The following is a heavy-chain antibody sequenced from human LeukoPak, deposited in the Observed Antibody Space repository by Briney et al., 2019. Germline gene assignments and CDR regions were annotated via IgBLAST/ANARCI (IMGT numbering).Heavy chain of an antibody. CDR3: ARVLSGRGSLYDDSYYMDV. CDR2: TYSNGRT. CDR1: GFTVSSNY. D-gene: IGHD3-10*01. J-gene: IGHJ6*03. Sequence: GGSLRLSCAASGFTVSSNYMSWVRQAPGKGLEWVSVTYSNGRTYYADSVKGGFTISRDISKNTLYLQMNSLRAEDTAVYYCARVLSGRGSLYDDSYYMDVWGKGTTVTISS. V-gene: IGHV3-53*01.